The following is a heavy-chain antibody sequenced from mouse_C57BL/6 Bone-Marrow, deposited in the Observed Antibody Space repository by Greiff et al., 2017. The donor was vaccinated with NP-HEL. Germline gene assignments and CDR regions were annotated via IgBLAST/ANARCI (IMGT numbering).Heavy chain of an antibody. CDR3: ARSITFYAMDY. V-gene: IGHV1-82*01. CDR2: IYPGDGDT. Sequence: QVQLQQSGPELVKPGASVKISCKASGYAFSSSWMNWVKQRPGKGLEWIGRIYPGDGDTNYNGKFKGKATLTADKSSSTAYMQLSSLTSEDSAVYFCARSITFYAMDYWGQGTSVTGSS. J-gene: IGHJ4*01. CDR1: GYAFSSSW. D-gene: IGHD1-1*01.